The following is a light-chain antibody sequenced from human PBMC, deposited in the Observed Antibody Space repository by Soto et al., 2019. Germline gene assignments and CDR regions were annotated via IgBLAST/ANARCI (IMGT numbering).Light chain of an antibody. CDR1: SSNIGNNY. V-gene: IGLV1-51*02. J-gene: IGLJ2*01. Sequence: HSVLTQPPSVSAAPGQKVTISCSGSSSNIGNNYVSWYQQLPGTAPKLLIYENNKRPSGIPDRFSGSKSGTSATLGITGLQTGDEADYYCGTWDSSLSPVFGGGTKVTVL. CDR2: ENN. CDR3: GTWDSSLSPV.